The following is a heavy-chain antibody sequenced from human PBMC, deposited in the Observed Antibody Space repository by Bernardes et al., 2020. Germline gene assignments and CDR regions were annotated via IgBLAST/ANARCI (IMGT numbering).Heavy chain of an antibody. Sequence: SVKVSCKASGFTFTSSAVQWVRQARGQRLEWIGWIVVGSGNTNYAQKFQERVTITRDMSTSTAYMELSSLRSEDTAVYYCAAADYYYDSSGKLDYWGQGTLVTVSS. CDR2: IVVGSGNT. D-gene: IGHD3-22*01. V-gene: IGHV1-58*01. J-gene: IGHJ4*02. CDR3: AAADYYYDSSGKLDY. CDR1: GFTFTSSA.